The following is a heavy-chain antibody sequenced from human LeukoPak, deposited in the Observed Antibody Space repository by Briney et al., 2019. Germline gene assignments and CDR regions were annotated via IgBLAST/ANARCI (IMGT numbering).Heavy chain of an antibody. J-gene: IGHJ4*01. Sequence: ASAKVSCKVSGYTLTELSMHWVRQAPGKGLEWMGGFDPEDGETIYAQKFQGRVTMTEDTSTDTAYMELSSLRSEDTAVYYCATDLRYCSGGSCYRDYWGHGTLVTVSS. CDR2: FDPEDGET. D-gene: IGHD2-15*01. CDR3: ATDLRYCSGGSCYRDY. CDR1: GYTLTELS. V-gene: IGHV1-24*01.